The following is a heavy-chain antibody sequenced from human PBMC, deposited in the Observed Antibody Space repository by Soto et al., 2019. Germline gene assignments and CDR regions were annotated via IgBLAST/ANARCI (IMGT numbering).Heavy chain of an antibody. V-gene: IGHV1-2*02. CDR1: GYTFTGYY. CDR3: ARWPIVPDGYEAFDI. D-gene: IGHD2-21*01. CDR2: INPNSGGT. J-gene: IGHJ3*02. Sequence: GASVKVSCKASGYTFTGYYMHWVRQAPGQGLEWMGWINPNSGGTNYAQKFQGRVTMTRDTSISTAYMELSRLGSDDTAVYYCARWPIVPDGYEAFDIWGQGTMVTVSS.